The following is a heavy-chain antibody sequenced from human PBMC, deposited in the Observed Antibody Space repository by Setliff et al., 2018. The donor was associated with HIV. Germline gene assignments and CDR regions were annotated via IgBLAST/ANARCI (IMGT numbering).Heavy chain of an antibody. CDR1: GGSISNSSSY. CDR2: IYSSRWS. D-gene: IGHD2-2*02. Sequence: KPSETLSLTCTVSGGSISNSSSYWGWIRQTPGKGLEWIGSIYSSRWSYYNPSLQSRLTLSIDRSRSQFSLNLRSVTAADTAVYYCGRHSLYGPAAISALDYWGQGALVTSPQ. V-gene: IGHV4-39*01. J-gene: IGHJ4*02. CDR3: GRHSLYGPAAISALDY.